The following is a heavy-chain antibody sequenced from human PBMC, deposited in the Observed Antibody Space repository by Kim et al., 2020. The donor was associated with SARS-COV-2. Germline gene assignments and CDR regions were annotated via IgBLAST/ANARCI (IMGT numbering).Heavy chain of an antibody. J-gene: IGHJ4*02. CDR3: AREEDFNNYFDY. Sequence: YLQTLQDSVTISRDTSASTAYMEVTSLRSEDTAVYYCAREEDFNNYFDYWGQGTLVTVSS. D-gene: IGHD2-15*01. V-gene: IGHV1-3*01.